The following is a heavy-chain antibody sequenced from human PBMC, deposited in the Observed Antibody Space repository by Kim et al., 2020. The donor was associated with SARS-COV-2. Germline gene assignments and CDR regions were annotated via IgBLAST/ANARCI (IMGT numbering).Heavy chain of an antibody. CDR2: ISYDGSNK. J-gene: IGHJ6*01. CDR1: GFTFSSYG. V-gene: IGHV3-30*18. CDR3: AKGQGPYYDCWSGYYDY. D-gene: IGHD3-3*01. Sequence: GGSLRLSCAASGFTFSSYGMHWVRQAPGKGLEWVAVISYDGSNKNYADSVKGRFTISRDNSKNTLYLQMNSLRAEDTAVYYCAKGQGPYYDCWSGYYDY.